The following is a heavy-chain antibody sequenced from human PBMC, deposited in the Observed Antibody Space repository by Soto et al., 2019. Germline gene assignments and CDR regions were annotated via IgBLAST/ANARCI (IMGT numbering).Heavy chain of an antibody. CDR2: ISGYNGDT. CDR1: GYTFTRYG. V-gene: IGHV1-18*01. J-gene: IGHJ6*02. D-gene: IGHD2-8*01. CDR3: AKNGQPPYYCSGLDV. Sequence: GASVKVSCKASGYTFTRYGISWVRQAPGQGLEWMGWISGYNGDTNYAQKFQGRVSMTIDTSTTTAYMELRSLTSDDTAVYYCAKNGQPPYYCSGLDVWGQGTKVTVSS.